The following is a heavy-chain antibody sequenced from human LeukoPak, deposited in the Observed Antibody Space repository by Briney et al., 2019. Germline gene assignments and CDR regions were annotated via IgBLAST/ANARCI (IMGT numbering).Heavy chain of an antibody. CDR2: INTNTGNP. V-gene: IGHV7-4-1*02. CDR1: GYTFTTYY. J-gene: IGHJ6*03. CDR3: ARKRLWHYYYMDV. Sequence: GASVKVSCKASGYTFTTYYMHWVRQAPGQGLEWMGWINTNTGNPTYAQGFTGRFVFSLDTSVSTAYLQISSLKAEDTAVYYCARKRLWHYYYMDVWGKGTTVTVSS. D-gene: IGHD3-16*01.